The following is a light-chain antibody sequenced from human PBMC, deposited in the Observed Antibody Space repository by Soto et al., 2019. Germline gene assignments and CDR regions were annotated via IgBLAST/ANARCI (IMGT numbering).Light chain of an antibody. V-gene: IGLV2-14*01. Sequence: QSALTQPASVSGSPGQSITISCTGTSSDVSGYNYVSWYQQHPGKAPKLIIYEVTNRPSGVSNRFSGSKSGNTASLTISGLQAEDEADYYCSSYTSSSTLFVVFGGGTKVTVL. CDR2: EVT. J-gene: IGLJ2*01. CDR1: SSDVSGYNY. CDR3: SSYTSSSTLFVV.